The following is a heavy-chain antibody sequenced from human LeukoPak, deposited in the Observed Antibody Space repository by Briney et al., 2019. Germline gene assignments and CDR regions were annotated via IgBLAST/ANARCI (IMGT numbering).Heavy chain of an antibody. Sequence: PSETLSLTCAVSDGSISNYYWSWIRQPPGMGLEWIGYISHSGSTNYNPSLESRVTISVDTSKNQFYLELSSVTAADTAVYYCARDEYYYDSSGWGPFDIWGQGTMVTVSS. CDR1: DGSISNYY. V-gene: IGHV4-59*01. J-gene: IGHJ3*02. CDR2: ISHSGST. D-gene: IGHD3-22*01. CDR3: ARDEYYYDSSGWGPFDI.